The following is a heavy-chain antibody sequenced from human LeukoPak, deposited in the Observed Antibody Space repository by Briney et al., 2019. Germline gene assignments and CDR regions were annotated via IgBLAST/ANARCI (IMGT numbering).Heavy chain of an antibody. CDR3: ARTSSSWFSYYYYYYMDV. CDR2: INPNSGGT. CDR1: GYTFTGYY. Sequence: ASVKVSCKASGYTFTGYYMHWVRQAPGQGLEWMGWINPNSGGTNYAQKFQGRVTMTRDTSISTAYMELSRLRSDDTAVYYCARTSSSWFSYYYYYYMDVWGKGTTVTVSS. V-gene: IGHV1-2*02. J-gene: IGHJ6*03. D-gene: IGHD6-13*01.